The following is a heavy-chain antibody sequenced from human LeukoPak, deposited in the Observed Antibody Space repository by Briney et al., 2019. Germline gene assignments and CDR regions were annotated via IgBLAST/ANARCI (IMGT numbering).Heavy chain of an antibody. CDR3: ATSGPDGGRWLNYGINL. V-gene: IGHV4-59*12. CDR1: GVSMDDDY. J-gene: IGHJ6*02. D-gene: IGHD3-22*01. Sequence: SETLSLTCSVSGVSMDDDYWSWIRQSPGKGLEWIGYVYYTGTTNYNPSLQSRVTISKDSSKSQFSLSLRSVTAADTAVYYCATSGPDGGRWLNYGINLWGPGTAVTVSS. CDR2: VYYTGTT.